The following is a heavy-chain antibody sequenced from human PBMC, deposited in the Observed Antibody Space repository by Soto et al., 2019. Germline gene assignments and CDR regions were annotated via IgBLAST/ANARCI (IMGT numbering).Heavy chain of an antibody. CDR1: GGSISSGGYY. D-gene: IGHD6-6*01. CDR3: ASQKQLVNGFDY. J-gene: IGHJ4*02. Sequence: SETLSLTCTVSGGSISSGGYYWSWIRQHPGKGLEWIGYIYYSGSTYYNPSLKSRVTISVDTSKNQFSLKLSSVTAADTAVYYCASQKQLVNGFDYWGQGTLVTVSS. CDR2: IYYSGST. V-gene: IGHV4-31*03.